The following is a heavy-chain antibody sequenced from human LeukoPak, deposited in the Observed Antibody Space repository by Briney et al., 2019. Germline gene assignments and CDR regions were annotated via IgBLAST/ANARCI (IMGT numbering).Heavy chain of an antibody. CDR1: GGTFSRYA. CDR2: IIPIFGTA. CDR3: ARGGAAACSSTSCYDQYNWFDP. D-gene: IGHD2-2*01. J-gene: IGHJ5*02. V-gene: IGHV1-69*05. Sequence: ASVKVSCKAPGGTFSRYAISWVRQAPGQGLEWMGGIIPIFGTANYAQKFEGRVTITTDESTSTAYMELSSLRSEDTAVYYCARGGAAACSSTSCYDQYNWFDPWGQGTLVTVSS.